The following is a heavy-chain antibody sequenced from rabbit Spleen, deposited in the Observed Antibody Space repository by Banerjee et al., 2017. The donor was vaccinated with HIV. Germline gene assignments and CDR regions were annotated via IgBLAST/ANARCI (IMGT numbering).Heavy chain of an antibody. CDR3: ARAIVPWLGLTRLDL. D-gene: IGHD4-1*01. J-gene: IGHJ3*01. CDR1: GIDFTKYY. CDR2: IYAAKGST. V-gene: IGHV1S7*01. Sequence: QLTETVGGLVQPGGSLTLSCKASGIDFTKYYITWVRQAPGKGLEWIGIIYAAKGSTDYASWVNGRFTISSDNAQSTVDLKMTSLTAADTATYFCARAIVPWLGLTRLDLWGQGTLVTVS.